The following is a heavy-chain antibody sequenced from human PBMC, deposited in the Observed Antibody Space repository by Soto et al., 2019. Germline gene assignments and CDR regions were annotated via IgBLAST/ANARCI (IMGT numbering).Heavy chain of an antibody. V-gene: IGHV1-69*02. D-gene: IGHD3-10*01. Sequence: QVQLVQSGAEVKKPGSSVKVSCTASEGTFNSYTISWVRQAPGQGLAWMGRVIPILGMADFAQKFQGRVMITADKSTSTAYMVLSSLRSDDTAVYYCATNYGSGSTHLDYWGQGTLVTVSS. CDR3: ATNYGSGSTHLDY. J-gene: IGHJ4*02. CDR2: VIPILGMA. CDR1: EGTFNSYT.